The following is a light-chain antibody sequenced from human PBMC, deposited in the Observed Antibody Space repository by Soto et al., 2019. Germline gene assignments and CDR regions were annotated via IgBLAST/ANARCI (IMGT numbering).Light chain of an antibody. CDR3: QQYDKWPLT. V-gene: IGKV3D-15*01. CDR1: QSVSRN. J-gene: IGKJ4*01. Sequence: EIVLTQSPATLSLSPGERATLSCGASQSVSRNYLAWYQQKPGQAPRLLIFGASTRATGIPARFSGSGSGTDFTLTISSLQSEDFAVYICQQYDKWPLTFGGGTKVDIK. CDR2: GAS.